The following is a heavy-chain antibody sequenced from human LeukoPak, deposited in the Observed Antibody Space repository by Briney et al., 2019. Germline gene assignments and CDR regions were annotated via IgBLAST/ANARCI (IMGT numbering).Heavy chain of an antibody. Sequence: PSETLSLTCTVSGGSISSYYWSWIRQPPGKGLEWIGYINCSGSTTYNPSLKSRITISVDTTKNQFSLNLASMTAADTAVYYCARRGAARRYDGLDVWGQGTTVTVSS. D-gene: IGHD6-6*01. CDR1: GGSISSYY. CDR2: INCSGST. J-gene: IGHJ6*02. V-gene: IGHV4-59*08. CDR3: ARRGAARRYDGLDV.